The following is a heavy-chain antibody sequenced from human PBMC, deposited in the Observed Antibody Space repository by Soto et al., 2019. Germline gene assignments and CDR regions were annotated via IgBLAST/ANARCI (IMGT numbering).Heavy chain of an antibody. V-gene: IGHV4-34*01. CDR1: GGSFSGYY. D-gene: IGHD6-13*01. J-gene: IGHJ5*02. CDR2: INHSGST. CDR3: ARPGIAAAGTGNWFDP. Sequence: KPSETLSLTCAVYGGSFSGYYWSWIRQPPGKGLEWIGEINHSGSTNYNPSLKSRVTISVDTSKNQFSLKLSSVTAADTAVYYCARPGIAAAGTGNWFDPWGQGTLVTVSS.